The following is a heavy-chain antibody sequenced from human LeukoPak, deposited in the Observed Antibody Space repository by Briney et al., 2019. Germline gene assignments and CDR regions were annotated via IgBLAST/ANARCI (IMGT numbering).Heavy chain of an antibody. V-gene: IGHV3-23*01. D-gene: IGHD3-9*01. Sequence: PGGSLRLSCAASGFTFSSYAMSWVRQAPGKGLEWVSAISGSGGSTYYADSVKGRFTISRDNSKNTPYLQMNSLRAEDTAVYYCAKGSHRYFDWLSYFDYWGQGTLVTVSS. J-gene: IGHJ4*02. CDR1: GFTFSSYA. CDR2: ISGSGGST. CDR3: AKGSHRYFDWLSYFDY.